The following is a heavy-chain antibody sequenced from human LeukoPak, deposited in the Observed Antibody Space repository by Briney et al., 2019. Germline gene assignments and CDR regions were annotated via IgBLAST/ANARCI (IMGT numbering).Heavy chain of an antibody. V-gene: IGHV3-48*03. D-gene: IGHD5-12*01. J-gene: IGHJ6*03. CDR1: GFTFSSYE. CDR3: ARGVATIYHYYYYMDV. CDR2: ISSSGSTI. Sequence: GGSLRLSCAASGFTFSSYEMNWVRQAPGKGLEWVSYISSSGSTIYYADSVKGRFTISRDKAKNSLYLQMNSLRAEDTAVYYCARGVATIYHYYYYMDVWGKGTTVTISS.